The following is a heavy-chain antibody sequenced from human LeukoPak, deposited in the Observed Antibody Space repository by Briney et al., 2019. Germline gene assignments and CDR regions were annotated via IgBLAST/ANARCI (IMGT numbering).Heavy chain of an antibody. J-gene: IGHJ5*02. D-gene: IGHD3-10*01. CDR1: GFTFSTYA. V-gene: IGHV3-30*04. Sequence: GGSLRLSCAASGFTFSTYAMHWVRQAPGKGLEWVAAISYDGSNKNYADSVKGRFTISRDNSKNTLYLQMNSLRAEDTAVYYCASLYGSGPKWSDPWGQGTLVTVPS. CDR3: ASLYGSGPKWSDP. CDR2: ISYDGSNK.